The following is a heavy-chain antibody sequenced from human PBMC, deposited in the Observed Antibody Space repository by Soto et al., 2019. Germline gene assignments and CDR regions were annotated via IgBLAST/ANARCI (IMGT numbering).Heavy chain of an antibody. J-gene: IGHJ4*02. V-gene: IGHV1-69*13. CDR1: GGTFSSYA. D-gene: IGHD3-22*01. Sequence: ASVKVSCKASGGTFSSYAISWVRQAPGQGLEWTGGIIPIFGTANYAQKFQGRVTITADESTSTAYMELSSLRSEDTAVYYCARAVAYDSSGSVFDYWGQGTLVTVSS. CDR2: IIPIFGTA. CDR3: ARAVAYDSSGSVFDY.